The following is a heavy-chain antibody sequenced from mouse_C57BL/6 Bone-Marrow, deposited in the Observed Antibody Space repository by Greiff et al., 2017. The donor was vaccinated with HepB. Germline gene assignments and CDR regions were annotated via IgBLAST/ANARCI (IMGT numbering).Heavy chain of an antibody. D-gene: IGHD3-1*01. J-gene: IGHJ3*01. V-gene: IGHV1-50*01. CDR3: ERRATLLSRFAY. Sequence: QVQLQQSGAEFVKPGASVKLSCKASGYTFTSYWMQWVKQRPGQGLEWIGVIDPADSLINYNQKFKGKATLPVDTSSSTAYRQLSSLTSEDSAVYYCERRATLLSRFAYEGQGQRVTVTA. CDR1: GYTFTSYW. CDR2: IDPADSLI.